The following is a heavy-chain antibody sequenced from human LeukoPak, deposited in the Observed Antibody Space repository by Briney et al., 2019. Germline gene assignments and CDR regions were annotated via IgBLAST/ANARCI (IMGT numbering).Heavy chain of an antibody. CDR3: ARGVLRYFDWPDY. V-gene: IGHV3-30*04. D-gene: IGHD3-9*01. CDR1: GFTFSSYA. Sequence: GGSLRLSCAASGFTFSSYAMHWVRQAPGKGLEWVAAISYDGSNKYYADSVKGRFTISRDNSKNTLYLQMNSLRAEDTAVYYCARGVLRYFDWPDYWGQGTLVTVSS. J-gene: IGHJ4*02. CDR2: ISYDGSNK.